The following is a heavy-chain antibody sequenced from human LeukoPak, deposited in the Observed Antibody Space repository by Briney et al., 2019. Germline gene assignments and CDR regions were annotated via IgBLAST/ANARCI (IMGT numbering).Heavy chain of an antibody. D-gene: IGHD5-24*01. CDR3: ARKGDGYIGYGMDV. CDR2: INNDGSST. CDR1: GFTFTSYW. V-gene: IGHV3-74*01. Sequence: GGSLRLSCTASGFTFTSYWMQWVRHAPGKGLVWVSCINNDGSSTNYADSVKGRFTISRDNSKNTLYLQMNSLRAEDTAVYYCARKGDGYIGYGMDVWGQGTTVTVSS. J-gene: IGHJ6*02.